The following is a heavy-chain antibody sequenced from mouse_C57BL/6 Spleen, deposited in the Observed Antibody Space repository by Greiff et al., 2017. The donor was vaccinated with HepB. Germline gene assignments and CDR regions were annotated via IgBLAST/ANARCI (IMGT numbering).Heavy chain of an antibody. V-gene: IGHV1-82*01. CDR3: ARSLGYYAMDY. Sequence: VQRVESGPELVKPGASVKISCKASGYAFSSSWMNWVKQRPGKGLEWIGRIYPGDGDTNYNGKFKGKATLTADKSSSTAYMQLSSLTSEDSAVYFCARSLGYYAMDYWGQGTSVTVSS. CDR1: GYAFSSSW. J-gene: IGHJ4*01. D-gene: IGHD4-1*01. CDR2: IYPGDGDT.